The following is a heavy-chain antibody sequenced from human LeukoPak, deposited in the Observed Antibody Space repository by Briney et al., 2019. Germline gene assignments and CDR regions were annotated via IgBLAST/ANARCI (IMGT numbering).Heavy chain of an antibody. D-gene: IGHD3-9*01. V-gene: IGHV1-69*13. J-gene: IGHJ4*02. CDR1: GGTFSSYA. CDR2: IIPIFGTA. Sequence: SVKVSCKASGGTFSSYAISWVRQAPGQGLEWMGGIIPIFGTASYAQKFQGRVTITADESTSTAYMELSSLRSEDTAVYYCARVVRVTGYSAGVYFDSRGQGTLVTVSS. CDR3: ARVVRVTGYSAGVYFDS.